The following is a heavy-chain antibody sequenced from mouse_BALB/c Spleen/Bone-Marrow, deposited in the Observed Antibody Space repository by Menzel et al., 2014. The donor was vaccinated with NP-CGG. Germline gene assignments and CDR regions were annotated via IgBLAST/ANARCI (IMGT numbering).Heavy chain of an antibody. J-gene: IGHJ4*01. CDR2: ISSGGST. D-gene: IGHD2-4*01. V-gene: IGHV5-6-5*01. CDR3: ARYDYDGAYAMDY. Sequence: DVKLVESGGGLVKPGGSLKLSCAASGFTFSSYAMSWVRQTPERRLEWVASISSGGSTCYPDSVKGRFTISRDNARNILYLQMSSLRSEDTAMYYCARYDYDGAYAMDYWGQGTSVTVSS. CDR1: GFTFSSYA.